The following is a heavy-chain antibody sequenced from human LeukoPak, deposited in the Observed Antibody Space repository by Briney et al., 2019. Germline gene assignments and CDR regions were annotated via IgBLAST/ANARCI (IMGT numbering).Heavy chain of an antibody. CDR1: GITFSSYS. V-gene: IGHV3-21*01. J-gene: IGHJ4*02. D-gene: IGHD3-22*01. Sequence: AGGSLRLSCAASGITFSSYSMNWVRQAPGKGLEWVSSISSSSSYIYYADSVKGRFTISRDNAKNSLYLQMNSLRAEDTAVYYCARRRRITMIVVVIGDYYFDYWGQGTLVTVSS. CDR3: ARRRRITMIVVVIGDYYFDY. CDR2: ISSSSSYI.